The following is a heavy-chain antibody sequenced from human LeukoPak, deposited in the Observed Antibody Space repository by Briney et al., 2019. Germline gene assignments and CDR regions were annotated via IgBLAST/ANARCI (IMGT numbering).Heavy chain of an antibody. V-gene: IGHV4-39*01. Sequence: SSETLSLTCTVSGGYISTNSYYWGWVRQPPGKGLEWIGSMYYSGTTYYNPSLKSRVTISVDTSKNQFSLKLSSLTAADTAVYYCAVTATPGLYFDYWGQGSLVTVSS. J-gene: IGHJ4*02. CDR1: GGYISTNSYY. CDR3: AVTATPGLYFDY. D-gene: IGHD2-15*01. CDR2: MYYSGTT.